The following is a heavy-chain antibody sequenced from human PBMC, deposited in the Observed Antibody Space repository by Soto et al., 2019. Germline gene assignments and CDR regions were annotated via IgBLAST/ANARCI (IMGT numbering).Heavy chain of an antibody. J-gene: IGHJ4*02. CDR2: INPSGGST. D-gene: IGHD6-19*01. V-gene: IGHV1-46*01. CDR3: ARRPSKGWLPLSENSSGWYFDY. CDR1: GYTFTSYY. Sequence: ASVKVSCKASGYTFTSYYMHWVRQAPGQGLEWMGIINPSGGSTSYAQKFQGRVTMTRDTSTSTVYMELSSLRSEDTAVYYCARRPSKGWLPLSENSSGWYFDYCGQRTMVTVSS.